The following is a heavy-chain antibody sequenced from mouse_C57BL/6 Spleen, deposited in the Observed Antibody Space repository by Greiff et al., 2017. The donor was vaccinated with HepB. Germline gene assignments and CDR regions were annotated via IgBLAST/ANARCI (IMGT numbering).Heavy chain of an antibody. V-gene: IGHV1-18*01. J-gene: IGHJ1*03. D-gene: IGHD1-1*01. CDR1: GYTFTDYN. CDR3: ARRAIYYYDSSSLWYFDA. Sequence: VQLQQSGPELVKPGASVKIPCKASGYTFTDYNMDWVKQSQGKSLEWIGDINPNNGGTIYNQKFKGKATLTVDKSSSTAYMKLRSLTSEDTAVYYCARRAIYYYDSSSLWYFDAWGTGTTVTVSS. CDR2: INPNNGGT.